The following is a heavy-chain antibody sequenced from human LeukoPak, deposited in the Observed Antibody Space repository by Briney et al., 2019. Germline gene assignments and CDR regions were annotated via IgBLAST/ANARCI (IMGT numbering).Heavy chain of an antibody. Sequence: SETLSLTCTVSGGSISSYYWSWIRQPPGKGLEWIGYIYYSGSTYYNPSLKSRVTISVDTSKNQFSLKLSSVTAADTAVYYCARDSLGYCSSTSCFSDYYMDVWGKGTTVTVSS. J-gene: IGHJ6*03. V-gene: IGHV4-59*01. CDR2: IYYSGST. D-gene: IGHD2-2*01. CDR3: ARDSLGYCSSTSCFSDYYMDV. CDR1: GGSISSYY.